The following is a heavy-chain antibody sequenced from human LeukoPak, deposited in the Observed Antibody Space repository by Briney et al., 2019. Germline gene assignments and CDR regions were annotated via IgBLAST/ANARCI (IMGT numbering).Heavy chain of an antibody. J-gene: IGHJ4*02. Sequence: PGRSLRLSCAASGFTFSNYGMHWVRQAPGKGLEWLAFMRYDGSNTHYADSVKGRFTISRDNSKNTLFLQMNSLRSEDTALYYCANGPHYNILTGFYKVRSHLDYWGQGTLVTVSS. CDR3: ANGPHYNILTGFYKVRSHLDY. CDR2: MRYDGSNT. V-gene: IGHV3-30*02. D-gene: IGHD3-9*01. CDR1: GFTFSNYG.